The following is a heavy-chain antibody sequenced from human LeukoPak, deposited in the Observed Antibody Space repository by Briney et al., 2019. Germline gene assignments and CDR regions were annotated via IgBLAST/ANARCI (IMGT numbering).Heavy chain of an antibody. V-gene: IGHV4-34*01. CDR1: GGSFSGYY. J-gene: IGHJ4*02. CDR2: INHSGST. CDR3: ARYSVDTAIVYFDY. D-gene: IGHD5-18*01. Sequence: SETLSLTCAVYGGSFSGYYWSWIRQPPGKGLEWIGEINHSGSTNYNPSLKSRVTISVDTSKNQFSLKLSSVTAADTAVYYCARYSVDTAIVYFDYWGQGTLVTVSS.